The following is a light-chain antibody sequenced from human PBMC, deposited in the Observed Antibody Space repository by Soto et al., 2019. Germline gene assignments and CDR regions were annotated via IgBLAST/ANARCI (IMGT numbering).Light chain of an antibody. V-gene: IGKV3-11*01. CDR3: QHRYNWPLT. J-gene: IGKJ4*01. CDR1: QDINTY. CDR2: DAS. Sequence: EVVLTQSPATLSLSPGEKATLSCRASQDINTYLGWYQQKPGQPPRLLIYDASNRASGIPARFSGSGYGTDFTLTINSLEPEDFSIYYCQHRYNWPLTFGAGNKVEIK.